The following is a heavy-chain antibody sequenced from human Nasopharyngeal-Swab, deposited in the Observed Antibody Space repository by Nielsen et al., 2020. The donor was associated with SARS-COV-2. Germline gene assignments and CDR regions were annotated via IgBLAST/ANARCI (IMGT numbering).Heavy chain of an antibody. D-gene: IGHD1-1*01. CDR2: IKPDGSEK. V-gene: IGHV3-7*02. Sequence: VRQMPGKGLEWVAHIKPDGSEKYYADSVKGRFTISRDNGKNVLYLQMDKLRTEDTAVYYCSRYLDYWGRGTLVTVSS. J-gene: IGHJ4*02. CDR3: SRYLDY.